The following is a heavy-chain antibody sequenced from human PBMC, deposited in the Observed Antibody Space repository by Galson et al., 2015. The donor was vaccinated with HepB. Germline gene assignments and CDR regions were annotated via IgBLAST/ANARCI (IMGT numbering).Heavy chain of an antibody. V-gene: IGHV3-7*03. CDR1: GFTFSSYW. CDR2: IKQDGSEK. CDR3: ARVDPYCSSTSCYIPSGGRLDFDY. Sequence: SLRLSCAASGFTFSSYWMSWVRQAPGKGLEWVANIKQDGSEKYYVDSVKGRFTISRDNAKNSLYLQMNSLRAEDTAVYYCARVDPYCSSTSCYIPSGGRLDFDYWGQGTLVTVSS. D-gene: IGHD2-2*02. J-gene: IGHJ4*02.